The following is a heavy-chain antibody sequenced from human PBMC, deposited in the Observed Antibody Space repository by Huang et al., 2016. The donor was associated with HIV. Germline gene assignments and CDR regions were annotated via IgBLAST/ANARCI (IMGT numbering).Heavy chain of an antibody. V-gene: IGHV3-23*04. D-gene: IGHD3-3*01. CDR1: GFSFSSYA. CDR3: AKDFGVAAPYYFDL. J-gene: IGHJ4*02. CDR2: ISGSGGNT. Sequence: VESGGGSARSGGSLRLSCASFGFSFSSYAMGWVRQSPGKGLEWVSSISGSGGNTYYADSVKGRFTISRNNFDKNTVYLQMNNLKAADSGIYYCAKDFGVAAPYYFDLWGQGTPVSVSS.